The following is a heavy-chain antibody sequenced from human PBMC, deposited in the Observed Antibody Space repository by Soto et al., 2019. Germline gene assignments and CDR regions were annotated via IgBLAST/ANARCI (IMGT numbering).Heavy chain of an antibody. V-gene: IGHV3-23*01. CDR1: GFIFENFG. D-gene: IGHD1-26*01. CDR2: ISGSGFKK. CDR3: AKNQGVELVPLATVDWFDP. J-gene: IGHJ5*02. Sequence: GGSLRLSCAASGFIFENFGXSWVRQAPGKGLEWISSISGSGFKKYYADSVKGRFTISRDNSKSTVYLELNNLSAEDTAVYHCAKNQGVELVPLATVDWFDPWGQGSVVTV.